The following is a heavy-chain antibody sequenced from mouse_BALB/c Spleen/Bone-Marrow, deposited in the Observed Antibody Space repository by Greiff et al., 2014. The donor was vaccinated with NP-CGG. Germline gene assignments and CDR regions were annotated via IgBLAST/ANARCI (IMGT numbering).Heavy chain of an antibody. J-gene: IGHJ3*01. CDR1: GFNIKDTY. CDR2: IDPANGNT. D-gene: IGHD1-1*02. Sequence: VHVKQSGAELVKPGASVKLSCTASGFNIKDTYMHWVKQRPEQGLEWIGRIDPANGNTKYDPKFQGKATITADTSSNTAYLQLSSLTSEDTAVYYCARGWGAYWGQGTLVTVSA. CDR3: ARGWGAY. V-gene: IGHV14-3*02.